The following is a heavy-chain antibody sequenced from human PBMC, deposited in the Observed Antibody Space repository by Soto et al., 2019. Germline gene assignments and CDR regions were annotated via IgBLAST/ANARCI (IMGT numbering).Heavy chain of an antibody. D-gene: IGHD5-18*01. CDR3: ARLPVYSSSPIDP. V-gene: IGHV4-59*08. CDR1: GGSISSYY. CDR2: VHNSGAT. J-gene: IGHJ5*02. Sequence: QVQLQESGPGLVKPSETLSLTCIVSGGSISSYYWTWIRQPPGKGLEWIGYVHNSGATHYSPSLHSRVTMSLDTSNNHISLKLTAVTAADTAVYYCARLPVYSSSPIDPWGQGALVTVPS.